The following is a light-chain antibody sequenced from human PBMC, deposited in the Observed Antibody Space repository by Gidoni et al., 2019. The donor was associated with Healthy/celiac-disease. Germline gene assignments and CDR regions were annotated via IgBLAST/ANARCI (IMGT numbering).Light chain of an antibody. Sequence: DIQMTQSPSTLSASVGDRVTITCRASQSISSWLAWYQQKPGKAPKLLIYKASSLESGVPSRFSGSGSGTEFTLTISSLQPDDFATYYCQQYNSYPITFXPXTKVXIK. CDR2: KAS. CDR1: QSISSW. CDR3: QQYNSYPIT. J-gene: IGKJ3*01. V-gene: IGKV1-5*03.